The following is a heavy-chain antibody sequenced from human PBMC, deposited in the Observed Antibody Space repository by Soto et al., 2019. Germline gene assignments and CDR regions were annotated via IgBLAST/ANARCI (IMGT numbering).Heavy chain of an antibody. CDR1: GGTLSSYA. V-gene: IGHV1-69*01. D-gene: IGHD6-6*01. Sequence: QVQLVQSGAEVKKPGSSVKVSCKASGGTLSSYAISWVRQAPGQGLEWMGGIIPIFGTANYAQKFQGRVTITADESTSTAYMELSSLRSEDTAVYYCARDGSSSPQGSNYFDYWGQGTLVTVSS. J-gene: IGHJ4*02. CDR2: IIPIFGTA. CDR3: ARDGSSSPQGSNYFDY.